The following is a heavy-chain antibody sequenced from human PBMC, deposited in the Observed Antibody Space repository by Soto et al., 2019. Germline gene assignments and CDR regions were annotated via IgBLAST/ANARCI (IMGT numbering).Heavy chain of an antibody. D-gene: IGHD1-26*01. CDR2: IYANSGNT. CDR3: ARDAAVGLFDY. V-gene: IGHV1-18*04. Sequence: ASVKVSCKASGYTFTTYHMHWVRQAPGQGLEWMGWIYANSGNTNYAQKLKGRVTMTTDTSTSTAYMELRSLRSDDTAVYYCARDAAVGLFDYWGQGTLVTVSS. J-gene: IGHJ4*02. CDR1: GYTFTTYH.